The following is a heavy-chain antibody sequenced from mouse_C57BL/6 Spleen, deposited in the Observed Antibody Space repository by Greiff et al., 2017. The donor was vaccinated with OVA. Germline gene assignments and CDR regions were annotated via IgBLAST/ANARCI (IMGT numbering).Heavy chain of an antibody. CDR3: ARSGIDYYGSLFDY. CDR1: GYTFTSYW. CDR2: IDPSDSET. J-gene: IGHJ2*01. D-gene: IGHD1-1*01. V-gene: IGHV1-52*01. Sequence: QVQLQQPGAELVRPGSSVKLSCKASGYTFTSYWMHWVKQRPIQGLEWIGNIDPSDSETHYNQKFKDKATLTVDKSSSTAYMQLSSLTSEDSAVYYCARSGIDYYGSLFDYWGQGTTLTVSS.